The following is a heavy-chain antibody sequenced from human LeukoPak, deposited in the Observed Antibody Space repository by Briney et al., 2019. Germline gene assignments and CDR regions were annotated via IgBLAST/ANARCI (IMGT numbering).Heavy chain of an antibody. CDR3: ARITAGGDYGDY. J-gene: IGHJ4*02. CDR1: VYTFTGYY. V-gene: IGHV1-2*02. D-gene: IGHD4-17*01. CDR2: INPNSGGT. Sequence: ASVKVSCKASVYTFTGYYMHWVRQAPGQRLEWMGWINPNSGGTNYAQKFQGRVTMTRDTSISTAYMELSRLRSDDTAVYYCARITAGGDYGDYWGQGTLVTVSS.